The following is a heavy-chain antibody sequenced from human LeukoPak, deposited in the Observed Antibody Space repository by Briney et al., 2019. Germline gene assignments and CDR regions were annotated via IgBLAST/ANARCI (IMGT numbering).Heavy chain of an antibody. D-gene: IGHD3-16*02. V-gene: IGHV3-66*01. CDR1: GFTVSNNY. Sequence: GGSLRLSWLVSGFTVSNNYMNWVRQAPGKGLEWLSVIYNSGTTYYADSVRGRFTVSRDNSKSTIYLQMNSLRVDDTAVYYCARDSFHTYWGQGTLVTVSS. CDR2: IYNSGTT. J-gene: IGHJ4*02. CDR3: ARDSFHTY.